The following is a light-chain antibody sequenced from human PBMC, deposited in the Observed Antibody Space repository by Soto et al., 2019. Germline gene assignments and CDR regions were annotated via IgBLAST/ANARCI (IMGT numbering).Light chain of an antibody. V-gene: IGKV3D-20*02. CDR3: QQRSNWIT. Sequence: EIVLTQSPGTLSLSPGERATLSCRASQSVRSSYLAWYHQKPGQAPRLLIYGASTRATGIPARFSGSGSGTDFXITISSLEPEDFAVYYCQQRSNWITFGQGTRLEIK. J-gene: IGKJ5*01. CDR1: QSVRSSY. CDR2: GAS.